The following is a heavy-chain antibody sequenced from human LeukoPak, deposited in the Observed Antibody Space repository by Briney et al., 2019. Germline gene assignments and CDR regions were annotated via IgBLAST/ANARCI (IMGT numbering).Heavy chain of an antibody. D-gene: IGHD1-26*01. CDR2: ITSSGTTT. CDR3: AGDKLGPSDAFGF. J-gene: IGHJ3*01. CDR1: GFPFSDYS. Sequence: GGSLRLSCAASGFPFSDYSMSWVRQAPGKGLEWVSYITSSGTTTYYADSVKGRFTISRDNARNSLYLRMNSLRVEDTAVYFCAGDKLGPSDAFGFWVQATMVTVTS. V-gene: IGHV3-11*01.